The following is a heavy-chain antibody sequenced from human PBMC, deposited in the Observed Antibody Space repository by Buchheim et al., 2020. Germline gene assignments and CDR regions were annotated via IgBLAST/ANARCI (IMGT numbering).Heavy chain of an antibody. Sequence: EVQLLESGGGLVQPGGSLRLSCAASGFTFSSYVMTWVRQAPGKGLEWVSVISGGGGSTYYADSVKGRFTISRDNSENTLNLQMNSLRAEDTAVYYCANLKYCSTTSCRSYGMDVWGQGT. CDR2: ISGGGGST. CDR3: ANLKYCSTTSCRSYGMDV. CDR1: GFTFSSYV. V-gene: IGHV3-23*01. J-gene: IGHJ6*02. D-gene: IGHD2-2*01.